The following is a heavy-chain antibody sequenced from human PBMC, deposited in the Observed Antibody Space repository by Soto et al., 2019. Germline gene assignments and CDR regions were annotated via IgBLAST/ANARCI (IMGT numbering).Heavy chain of an antibody. V-gene: IGHV3-74*01. D-gene: IGHD2-8*02. CDR3: ACWGHIVPVAPSDFDR. CDR1: GFRLTNYW. J-gene: IGHJ4*02. CDR2: ISPDGSDV. Sequence: GILRLSCAASGFRLTNYWMNWVRQTPGRGLMWVSRISPDGSDVGYADSVEGRFTVSRDNAKNTLYLQMQSMRAEDTAMYYCACWGHIVPVAPSDFDRWGQGTLVTVSS.